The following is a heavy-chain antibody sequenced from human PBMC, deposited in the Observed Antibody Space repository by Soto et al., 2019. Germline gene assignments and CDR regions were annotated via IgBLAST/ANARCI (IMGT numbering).Heavy chain of an antibody. CDR3: ATRTIFVGWDGMYV. V-gene: IGHV4-30-4*01. D-gene: IGHD3-3*01. CDR1: GGSIRSGDYY. Sequence: QVQLQESGPGLVKPSQTLSLTCTVSGGSIRSGDYYWSWIRQPPGKGLEWIGYIYYSGSTYYNPSLKSRVTISVDTSKNQFSLQLSSVTAADTAVYYCATRTIFVGWDGMYVWGQGTTVTVSS. J-gene: IGHJ6*02. CDR2: IYYSGST.